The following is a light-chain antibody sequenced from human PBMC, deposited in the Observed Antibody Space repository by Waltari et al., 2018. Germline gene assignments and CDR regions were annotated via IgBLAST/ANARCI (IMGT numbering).Light chain of an antibody. Sequence: QSALTQPASVSGSPGQSITISCTGTSSDVGAYNFVSWYQQHPGKAPKLMIYDVSNRPPGVSDRFSGSKAGNTASLTISGLQAEDEADYYCSSYATTTTQVFGTGTKVTVV. V-gene: IGLV2-14*03. CDR1: SSDVGAYNF. J-gene: IGLJ1*01. CDR3: SSYATTTTQV. CDR2: DVS.